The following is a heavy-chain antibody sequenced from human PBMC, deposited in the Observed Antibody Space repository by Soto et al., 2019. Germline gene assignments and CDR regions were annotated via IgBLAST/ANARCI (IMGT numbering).Heavy chain of an antibody. D-gene: IGHD3-16*01. CDR2: MYSGGDI. Sequence: EVQLVESGGGSIQPGGSLRLSCLVSGFTVNTNYMYWVRQAPGRGLEWVSAMYSGGDIHYADSVKGRFTISRDTSENTLYLRMDKLRVEDTAVYFCVSRITSWVFDYWGQGTLVTVSS. CDR1: GFTVNTNY. J-gene: IGHJ4*01. V-gene: IGHV3-53*01. CDR3: VSRITSWVFDY.